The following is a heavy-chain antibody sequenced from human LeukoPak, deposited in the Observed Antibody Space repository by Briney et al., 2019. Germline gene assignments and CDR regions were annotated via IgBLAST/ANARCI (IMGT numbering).Heavy chain of an antibody. CDR1: GGSISSSSYY. Sequence: SETLSLTCTVSGGSISSSSYYWGWIRQPPGKGLEWIGSIYFSGGTYYNASLKSRVTISVDTSKNQFSLKLSSVTAADTAVYYCARARIMITFGGAAFFDYWGQGTLVTVSS. J-gene: IGHJ4*02. V-gene: IGHV4-39*07. CDR3: ARARIMITFGGAAFFDY. CDR2: IYFSGGT. D-gene: IGHD3-16*01.